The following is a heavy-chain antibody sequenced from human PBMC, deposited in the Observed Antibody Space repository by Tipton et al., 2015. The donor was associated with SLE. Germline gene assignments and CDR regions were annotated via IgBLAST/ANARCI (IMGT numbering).Heavy chain of an antibody. D-gene: IGHD1-7*01. CDR2: IYYSGST. V-gene: IGHV4-59*01. CDR3: ARGELYSGASLYYFEY. CDR1: SGSMSNYY. Sequence: TLSLTCSVSSGSMSNYYWSWIRQTPGKGLEWIGYIYYSGSTSYNPSLKSRVTISVDTSKNQFSLKLSSVTAADTAVYFCARGELYSGASLYYFEYWGQGTLVTVSS. J-gene: IGHJ4*02.